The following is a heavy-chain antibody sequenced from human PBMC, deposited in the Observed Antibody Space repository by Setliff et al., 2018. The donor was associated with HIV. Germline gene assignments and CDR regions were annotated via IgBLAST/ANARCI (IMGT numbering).Heavy chain of an antibody. Sequence: LSLTCAVYGGSFSSFGMHWVRQAPGKGLEWVAIISYDGSNKFYADTVKGRFIISRDSSKNTLSLQMNSLRPEDTAVYYCARRFLTVHMDVWGKGTTVTVSS. CDR3: ARRFLTVHMDV. CDR2: ISYDGSNK. D-gene: IGHD3-9*01. V-gene: IGHV3-30*03. CDR1: GGSFSSFG. J-gene: IGHJ6*03.